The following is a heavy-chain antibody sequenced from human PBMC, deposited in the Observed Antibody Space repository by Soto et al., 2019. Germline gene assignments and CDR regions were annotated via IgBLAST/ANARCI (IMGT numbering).Heavy chain of an antibody. V-gene: IGHV5-10-1*01. Sequence: SGESLKISCKGSGYSFTSYWISWVRQMPGKGLEWMGRIDPSDSYTNYSPSFQGHVTISADKSISTAYLQWSSLKASDTVMYYCARLQAAAGDNDLTFDYWGQGTLVTVSS. J-gene: IGHJ4*02. CDR3: ARLQAAAGDNDLTFDY. CDR1: GYSFTSYW. D-gene: IGHD6-13*01. CDR2: IDPSDSYT.